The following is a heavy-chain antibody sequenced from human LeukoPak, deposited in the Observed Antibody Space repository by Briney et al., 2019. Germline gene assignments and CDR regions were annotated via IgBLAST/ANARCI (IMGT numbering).Heavy chain of an antibody. CDR2: ISSSTSYI. D-gene: IGHD4-17*01. J-gene: IGHJ4*02. CDR3: ARAPGYYGDPFDY. Sequence: PGGPLRLSCAASGFSFRSQSFNWVRQAPGKGLEWVSCISSSTSYIYYADSVRGRFTISRDNAKNSLYLQMNSLRVEDTAVYYCARAPGYYGDPFDYWGQGTLVTVSS. V-gene: IGHV3-21*01. CDR1: GFSFRSQS.